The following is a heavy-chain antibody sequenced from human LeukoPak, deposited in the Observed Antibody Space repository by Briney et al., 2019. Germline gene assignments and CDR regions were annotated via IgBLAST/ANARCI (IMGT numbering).Heavy chain of an antibody. CDR3: ARVWRTQFDY. J-gene: IGHJ4*02. D-gene: IGHD1/OR15-1a*01. V-gene: IGHV3-53*01. CDR2: IYSGGST. Sequence: GGSLRLSCAASGFTVRSNYMSWVRQAPGKGLEWVSVIYSGGSTYYAGSVKGRFTISRDNSKNTLYLQMNSLRAEDTAVYYCARVWRTQFDYWGQGTLVTVSS. CDR1: GFTVRSNY.